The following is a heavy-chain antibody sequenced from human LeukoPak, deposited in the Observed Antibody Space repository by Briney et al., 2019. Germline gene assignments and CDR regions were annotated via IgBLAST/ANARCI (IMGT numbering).Heavy chain of an antibody. Sequence: SETLSLTCTVSDYSISSGFYWGWVRQPPGRGWQWIGAIVHSGGTSYNPSLKRRVTTSRDTSKNQLSLQLNSVTAADTAVYYCAGSTSPNYYYMDVWDKGATVTVSS. J-gene: IGHJ6*03. D-gene: IGHD2-2*01. CDR1: DYSISSGFY. V-gene: IGHV4-38-2*02. CDR3: AGSTSPNYYYMDV. CDR2: IVHSGGT.